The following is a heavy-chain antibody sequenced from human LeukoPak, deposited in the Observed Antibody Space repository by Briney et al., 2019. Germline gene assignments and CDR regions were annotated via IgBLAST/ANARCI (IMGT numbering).Heavy chain of an antibody. J-gene: IGHJ4*02. V-gene: IGHV3-53*04. D-gene: IGHD5-18*01. CDR2: IYSGGTT. CDR1: GFTVSTNC. Sequence: GGSLRLSCAASGFTVSTNCMTWVRQAPGKGLEWVSTIYSGGTTYYADSVMGRFTISRHNSRNTLYLQMNSLRAENTAVYYCARVDTVMAYYFDLWGQGTLVTVSS. CDR3: ARVDTVMAYYFDL.